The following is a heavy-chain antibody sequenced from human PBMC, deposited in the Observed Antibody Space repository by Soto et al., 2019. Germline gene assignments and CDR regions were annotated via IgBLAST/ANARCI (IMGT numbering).Heavy chain of an antibody. Sequence: GASVNVSCKASGYTFTGYYMHWVRQAPGQGLEWMGWINPNSGGTNYAQKFQGRVTMTRDTSISTAYMELSRLRSDDTAVYYCARDSLQIQLWLRLYYYGMDVWGQGTTVTVSS. V-gene: IGHV1-2*02. CDR2: INPNSGGT. CDR1: GYTFTGYY. CDR3: ARDSLQIQLWLRLYYYGMDV. D-gene: IGHD5-18*01. J-gene: IGHJ6*02.